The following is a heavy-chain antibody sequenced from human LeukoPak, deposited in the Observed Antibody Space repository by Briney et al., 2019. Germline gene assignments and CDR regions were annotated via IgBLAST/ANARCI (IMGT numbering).Heavy chain of an antibody. Sequence: SETLSLTCTVSGGSISSYYWSWTRQPPGKGLEWIGYIYYSGSTNYNPSLKSRVTISVDTSKNQFSLKLSSVTAADTAVYYCARSDGDYIQYFDYWGQGTLVTVSS. D-gene: IGHD4-17*01. CDR1: GGSISSYY. CDR3: ARSDGDYIQYFDY. V-gene: IGHV4-59*01. CDR2: IYYSGST. J-gene: IGHJ4*02.